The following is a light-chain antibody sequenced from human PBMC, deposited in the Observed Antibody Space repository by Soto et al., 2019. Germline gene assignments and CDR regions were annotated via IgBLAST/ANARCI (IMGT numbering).Light chain of an antibody. CDR3: LQHKSYPIT. Sequence: DIQMTQSPSAMSAFVGDRVTITCRASQGISNYLVWFQQKPGKAPKRLIYDASSLQTGVPSRFSGSGSGTEFTLTISSLQPEDFATYYCLQHKSYPITFGQGTRLEIK. CDR2: DAS. J-gene: IGKJ5*01. V-gene: IGKV1-17*03. CDR1: QGISNY.